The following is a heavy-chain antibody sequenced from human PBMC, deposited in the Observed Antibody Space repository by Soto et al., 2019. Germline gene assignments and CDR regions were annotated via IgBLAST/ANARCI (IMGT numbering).Heavy chain of an antibody. CDR3: ARGGIIGTQPDY. CDR2: IFPGDSDT. V-gene: IGHV5-51*01. CDR1: GYSFGAYW. D-gene: IGHD1-7*01. J-gene: IGHJ4*02. Sequence: PGESLKISCQGSGYSFGAYWIGWVRQMPGKGLEWMGIIFPGDSDTRYRPSFQGQVTISVDRSINTAYLQWSSLKASDTAMYFCARGGIIGTQPDYWGQGTQVTVSS.